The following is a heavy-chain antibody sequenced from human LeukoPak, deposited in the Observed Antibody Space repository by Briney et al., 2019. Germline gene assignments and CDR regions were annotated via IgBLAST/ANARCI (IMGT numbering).Heavy chain of an antibody. J-gene: IGHJ4*02. CDR1: GYTFTGYY. D-gene: IGHD5-18*01. CDR3: VSGYSYGFGFDY. V-gene: IGHV1-2*02. Sequence: GASVKVSCKASGYTFTGYYLHWVRQAPGQGLEWMGWINPNSGGTVYAQKFKGRVTMTRDTSISTAYMELSSLRSEDTAVYYCVSGYSYGFGFDYWGQGTLVTVSS. CDR2: INPNSGGT.